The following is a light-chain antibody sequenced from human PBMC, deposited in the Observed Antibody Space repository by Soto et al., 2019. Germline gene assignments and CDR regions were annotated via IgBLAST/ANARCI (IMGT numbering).Light chain of an antibody. CDR2: YDD. J-gene: IGLJ1*01. Sequence: QSVLTQPPSVSEAPRQRVTISCSGSSSNIGNNAVNWYQQLPGKAPKLLIYYDDLLPSGVSDRFSGSRSATSASLTITGLQAEDEADYYCQSYDRSLSGSFFGTGTKLTVL. V-gene: IGLV1-36*01. CDR1: SSNIGNNA. CDR3: QSYDRSLSGSF.